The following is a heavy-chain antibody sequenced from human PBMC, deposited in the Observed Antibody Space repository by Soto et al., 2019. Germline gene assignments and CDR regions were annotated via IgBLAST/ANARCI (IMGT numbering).Heavy chain of an antibody. J-gene: IGHJ4*02. CDR1: GFTFSSYG. CDR3: AKGLTAVAGTWDY. Sequence: GGSLRLSCAASGFTFSSYGMHWVRQAPGKGLEWVAVISYDGSNKYYADSVKGRFTISRDNSKNTLYLQMNSLRAEDTAVYYCAKGLTAVAGTWDYWGQGTLVTVSS. D-gene: IGHD6-19*01. V-gene: IGHV3-30*18. CDR2: ISYDGSNK.